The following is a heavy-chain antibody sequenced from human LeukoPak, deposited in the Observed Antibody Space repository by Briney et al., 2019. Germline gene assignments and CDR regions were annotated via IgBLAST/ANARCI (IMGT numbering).Heavy chain of an antibody. V-gene: IGHV1-69*13. CDR2: VNPIFGSP. CDR3: ARDFPYGSGSLDY. D-gene: IGHD3-10*01. J-gene: IGHJ4*02. CDR1: GYTFTSYD. Sequence: SVKVSCKASGYTFTSYDINWVRQATGQGLEWMGGVNPIFGSPSYAQKFQGRVMITADESTSTAFMELSSLRSDDTAMYYCARDFPYGSGSLDYWGQGTLVTVSS.